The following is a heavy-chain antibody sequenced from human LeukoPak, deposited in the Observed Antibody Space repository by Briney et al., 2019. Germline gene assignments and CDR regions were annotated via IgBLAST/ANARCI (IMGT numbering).Heavy chain of an antibody. CDR3: ARDSSDVLTGYYHF. CDR2: INPNSGRT. V-gene: IGHV1-2*02. D-gene: IGHD3-9*01. Sequence: ASVKVSCKTSGYSFNDYYLHWVRQAPGQGLKWMGWINPNSGRTHYAPKFQGRVTLTTDTSITTAYMELSSLISGDTALYYCARDSSDVLTGYYHFWGKGTLVTVSS. CDR1: GYSFNDYY. J-gene: IGHJ4*02.